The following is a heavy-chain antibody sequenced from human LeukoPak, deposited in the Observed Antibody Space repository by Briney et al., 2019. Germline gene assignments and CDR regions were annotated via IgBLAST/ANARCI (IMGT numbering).Heavy chain of an antibody. J-gene: IGHJ6*02. Sequence: PSETLSLTCAVYGGAFSGYYWSWIRQPPGKGLEWIGEINHSGSTNYNPSLKSRVTISVDTSKNQFSLKLSSVTAADTAVYYCARGKSSSWYNYYYGMDVWGQGTTVTVSS. CDR1: GGAFSGYY. V-gene: IGHV4-34*01. D-gene: IGHD6-13*01. CDR3: ARGKSSSWYNYYYGMDV. CDR2: INHSGST.